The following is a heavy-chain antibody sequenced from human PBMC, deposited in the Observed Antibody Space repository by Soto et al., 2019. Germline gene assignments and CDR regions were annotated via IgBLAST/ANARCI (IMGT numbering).Heavy chain of an antibody. V-gene: IGHV3-53*01. CDR1: GFTVSSNY. Sequence: GGSLRLSCAASGFTVSSNYMSWVRQAPGKWLEWVSVIYSGGSTYYADSVKGRFTISRDNSKNTLYLQMNSLRAEDTAVYYCARAYYYDSSGYYRPYYFDYWGQGXLVTVYS. CDR2: IYSGGST. CDR3: ARAYYYDSSGYYRPYYFDY. J-gene: IGHJ4*02. D-gene: IGHD3-22*01.